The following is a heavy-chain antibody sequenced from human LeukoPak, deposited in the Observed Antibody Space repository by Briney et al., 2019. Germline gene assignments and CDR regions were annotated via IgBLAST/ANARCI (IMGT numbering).Heavy chain of an antibody. Sequence: ASVKVSCKASGYTFTGYYMHWVRQAPGQGLEWMGWINPNSGGTNYAQKFQGRVTMTRDTSISTAYMELSRLRSDDTAVYYCARDQTPVLMVYAIYAFDIWGQGTMVTVSS. CDR1: GYTFTGYY. D-gene: IGHD2-8*01. CDR2: INPNSGGT. CDR3: ARDQTPVLMVYAIYAFDI. V-gene: IGHV1-2*02. J-gene: IGHJ3*02.